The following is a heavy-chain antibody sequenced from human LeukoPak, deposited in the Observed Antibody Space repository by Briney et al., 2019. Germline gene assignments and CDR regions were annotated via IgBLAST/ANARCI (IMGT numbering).Heavy chain of an antibody. CDR2: INWNGGST. CDR3: ARDRGAYYDFWSGYSWNDAFDI. D-gene: IGHD3-3*01. Sequence: GGSLRLSCAASGFTFDDYGMSWVRQAPGKGLEWVSGINWNGGSTGYADSVKGRFTISRDNAENSLYLQMNSLRAEDTALYYCARDRGAYYDFWSGYSWNDAFDIWGQGTMVTVSS. V-gene: IGHV3-20*04. J-gene: IGHJ3*02. CDR1: GFTFDDYG.